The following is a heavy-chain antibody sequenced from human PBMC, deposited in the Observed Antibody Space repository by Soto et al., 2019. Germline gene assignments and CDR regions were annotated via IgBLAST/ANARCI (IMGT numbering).Heavy chain of an antibody. CDR1: GFAVSSNY. CDR3: ARGYGSGSHFFDY. D-gene: IGHD3-10*01. CDR2: SYSGGST. Sequence: GGSLRLSCAASGFAVSSNYMAWVRQAPGKGLEWVSLSYSGGSTHYADSVKGRFTISRDSYRNTLYLHMNSLRVEDTAVYYCARGYGSGSHFFDYWGQGALVT. J-gene: IGHJ4*02. V-gene: IGHV3-53*01.